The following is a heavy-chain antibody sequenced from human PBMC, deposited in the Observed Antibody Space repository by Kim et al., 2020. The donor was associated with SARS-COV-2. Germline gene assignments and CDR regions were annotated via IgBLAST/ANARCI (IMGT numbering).Heavy chain of an antibody. Sequence: GGSLRLSCAASGFSFRSFAMNWVRQRPDEGLEWVASITSSTSTGFHMYYLESVKGRFTISRDDAKDSLYLQMISLRAEDTAVYYCASDYYDISTGHVID. CDR1: GFSFRSFA. CDR3: ASDYYDISTGHVID. J-gene: IGHJ3*02. CDR2: ITSSTSTGFHM. D-gene: IGHD3-9*01. V-gene: IGHV3-21*01.